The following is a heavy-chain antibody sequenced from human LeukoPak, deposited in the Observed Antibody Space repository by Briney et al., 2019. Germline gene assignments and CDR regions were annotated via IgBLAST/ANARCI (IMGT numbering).Heavy chain of an antibody. V-gene: IGHV4-39*07. CDR1: GGSISSGGYY. D-gene: IGHD6-13*01. CDR3: VRGEYNSIGYVSY. CDR2: IYHSGIT. J-gene: IGHJ4*02. Sequence: SETLSLTCTVSGGSISSGGYYWSWIRQPPGKGLEWIGNIYHSGITYYNPSLKSRVTISVDTSKNQFSLKLSSVTAADTAVYYCVRGEYNSIGYVSYWGRETLVTVSS.